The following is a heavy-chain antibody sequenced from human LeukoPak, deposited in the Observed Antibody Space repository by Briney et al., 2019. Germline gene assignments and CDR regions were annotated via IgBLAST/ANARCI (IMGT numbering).Heavy chain of an antibody. CDR2: ISGNGGSA. CDR1: GFTLSYYA. V-gene: IGHV3-23*01. D-gene: IGHD2-15*01. Sequence: GGSLRLSCTVSGFTLSYYAMSWVRQAPGKGLEWVSIISGNGGSAYYADSVKGRFTISRDNSKNTLYLQMNSLRAEDTAVYYCAKIPRGGYMDVWGKGTTVIVSS. J-gene: IGHJ6*03. CDR3: AKIPRGGYMDV.